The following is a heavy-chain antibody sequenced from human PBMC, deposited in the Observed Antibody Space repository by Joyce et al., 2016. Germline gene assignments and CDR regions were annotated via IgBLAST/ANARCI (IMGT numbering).Heavy chain of an antibody. D-gene: IGHD1-26*01. CDR1: GGSISDGGYY. CDR3: ARVRLSSAFDY. V-gene: IGHV4-31*11. CDR2: INYSGNS. J-gene: IGHJ4*02. Sequence: QVQLQESGPGLVQPSQTLSPTCGVSGGSISDGGYYWSWIRQRPGQGLEWIGYINYSGNSSYNPSLKSRLTISIDMSKNQVSLRLTSVTAADTAVYYCARVRLSSAFDYWGQGILVTVSS.